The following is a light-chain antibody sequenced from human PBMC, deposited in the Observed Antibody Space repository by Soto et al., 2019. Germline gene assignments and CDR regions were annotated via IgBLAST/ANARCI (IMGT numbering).Light chain of an antibody. CDR3: LLSDSATYV. Sequence: QSVVTQEPSLTVSPGETVTLTCGSSTGAVASGHYTYWFQRKPGQAPRTLIYDTSNKHSWTPARFSGSLLGDKAALTLSGAQPEDEAEYYCLLSDSATYVFGTGTKLTVL. CDR1: TGAVASGHY. V-gene: IGLV7-46*01. CDR2: DTS. J-gene: IGLJ1*01.